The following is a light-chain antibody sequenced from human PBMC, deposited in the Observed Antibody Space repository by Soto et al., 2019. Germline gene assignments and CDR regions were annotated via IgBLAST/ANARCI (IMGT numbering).Light chain of an antibody. J-gene: IGLJ3*02. V-gene: IGLV2-8*01. CDR1: SSDVGNYNY. CDR2: EVS. CDR3: SSYVGRVV. Sequence: QSALTQPPSASGSPGQSVTISCTGTSSDVGNYNYVSWYQQHPGKAPKLMIYEVSKRPSGVPDRFSGSKSGNTASLTVSGLQAEDEADYYCSSYVGRVVFGGGTKLTVL.